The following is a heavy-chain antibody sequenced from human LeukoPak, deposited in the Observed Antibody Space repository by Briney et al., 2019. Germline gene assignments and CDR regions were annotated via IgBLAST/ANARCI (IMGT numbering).Heavy chain of an antibody. CDR2: ISSSSSYI. D-gene: IGHD2-21*01. CDR3: ARDGRATYSFDY. V-gene: IGHV3-21*01. Sequence: PGGSLRLSCAASGFTFSSYSMNWVRQAPGKGLEWVSSISSSSSYIYYADSVKGRFTISRDNAKNSLYLQMNSLRAEDTAVYYCARDGRATYSFDYWGQGTLVTVSS. CDR1: GFTFSSYS. J-gene: IGHJ4*02.